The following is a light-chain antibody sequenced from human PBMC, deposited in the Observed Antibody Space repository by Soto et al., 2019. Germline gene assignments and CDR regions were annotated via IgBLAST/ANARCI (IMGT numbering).Light chain of an antibody. V-gene: IGKV1-8*01. CDR3: QQYYSYPSIT. CDR1: QGISSY. J-gene: IGKJ5*01. Sequence: AIRMTQSPSSLSASTGDRFTITCRASQGISSYLAWYHQKPGKAPKLLIYAASTLQSGVPSRFSGSGSGTDFTLTISCLQSEDFATYYCQQYYSYPSITFGQGTRLEIK. CDR2: AAS.